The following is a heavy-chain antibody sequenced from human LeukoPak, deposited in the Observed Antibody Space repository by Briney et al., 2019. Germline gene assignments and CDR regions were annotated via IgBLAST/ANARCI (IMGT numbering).Heavy chain of an antibody. CDR1: GLSLSTSGVA. J-gene: IGHJ4*02. Sequence: GSGPTLVNPTQTLTLTCTFSGLSLSTSGVAVGWIRQPPGKALEWLGLIYWDDDKRYSPSLKSALTITKDSSKNQVVLTMTNMDPVDTATYYCAHRRDGYNSLDYWGQGTLVTVSS. V-gene: IGHV2-5*02. CDR3: AHRRDGYNSLDY. CDR2: IYWDDDK. D-gene: IGHD5-24*01.